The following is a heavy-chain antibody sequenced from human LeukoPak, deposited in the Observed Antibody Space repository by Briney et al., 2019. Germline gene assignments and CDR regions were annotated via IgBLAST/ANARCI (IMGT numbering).Heavy chain of an antibody. V-gene: IGHV4-39*07. J-gene: IGHJ4*02. D-gene: IGHD3-10*01. CDR2: IYYSGST. CDR1: GGSISSSSYY. Sequence: SETESLTCTVYGGSISSSSYYWGWIRQPPGRGLEWIGSIYYSGSTYYNPSLKSRVTISVDTSKNQFSLKLSSVTAADTAVYYCARVRVVRGVIILRVDYWGQGTLVTVSS. CDR3: ARVRVVRGVIILRVDY.